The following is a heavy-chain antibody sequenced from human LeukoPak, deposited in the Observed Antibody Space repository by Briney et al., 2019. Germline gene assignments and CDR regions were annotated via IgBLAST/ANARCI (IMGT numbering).Heavy chain of an antibody. Sequence: KPSDTLSLTCAVYGGSFSGYYWNWIRQAPEKGLEWIGEINHSGSTNYNPSLKSRVTMSVDTSRNQFSLRLSSVTAADTAVYYCARSYDYPWGSHRYTPTFDSWGQGTLVTVSS. CDR2: INHSGST. J-gene: IGHJ4*02. CDR3: ARSYDYPWGSHRYTPTFDS. V-gene: IGHV4-34*01. CDR1: GGSFSGYY. D-gene: IGHD3-16*02.